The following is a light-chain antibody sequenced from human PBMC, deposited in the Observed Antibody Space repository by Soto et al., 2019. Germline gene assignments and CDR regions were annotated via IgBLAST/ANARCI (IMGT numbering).Light chain of an antibody. J-gene: IGKJ1*01. CDR1: QSVLYSSNNTNY. CDR3: QQYYSAPRT. V-gene: IGKV4-1*01. CDR2: WAS. Sequence: DIVMTQSPDSLAVSLGERATINCKSSQSVLYSSNNTNYLAWYQQKPGQPPKLLIYWASTRESGVPDRFSGSGSARDLTLTISSLQAEDVAVYYCQQYYSAPRTFGQGTKVEIK.